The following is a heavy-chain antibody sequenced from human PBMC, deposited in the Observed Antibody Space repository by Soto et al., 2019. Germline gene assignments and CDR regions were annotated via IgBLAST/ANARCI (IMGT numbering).Heavy chain of an antibody. J-gene: IGHJ4*02. V-gene: IGHV1-69*06. D-gene: IGHD1-26*01. Sequence: QVQLVQSGAEVKKPGSSVKVSCKASGGTFSSYAISWVRQAPGQGLEWMGGIIPIFGTANYAQKFQGRVRFPADIPRSRAYRGRGGLRWGDRAVFYWAGGGGVGATTGWDWGQGTLVTVSS. CDR3: AGGGGVGATTGWD. CDR2: IIPIFGTA. CDR1: GGTFSSYA.